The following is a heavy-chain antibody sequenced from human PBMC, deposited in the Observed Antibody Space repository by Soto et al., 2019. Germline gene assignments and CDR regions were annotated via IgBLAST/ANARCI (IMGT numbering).Heavy chain of an antibody. V-gene: IGHV1-69*13. CDR2: IIPIFGTA. CDR1: GGTFSIYA. J-gene: IGHJ3*02. CDR3: ARDFGTPGGDAFDI. Sequence: SSVKVSCKSSGGTFSIYAISWVRQAPGQGLEWMGGIIPIFGTANYAQKFQGRVTITADESTSTAYMELSSLRSEDTAVYYCARDFGTPGGDAFDIWGQGTMVTVSS. D-gene: IGHD3-10*01.